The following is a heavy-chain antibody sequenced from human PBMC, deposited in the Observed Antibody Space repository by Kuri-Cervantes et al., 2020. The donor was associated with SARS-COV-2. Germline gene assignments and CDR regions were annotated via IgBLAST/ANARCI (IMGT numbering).Heavy chain of an antibody. D-gene: IGHD3-9*01. J-gene: IGHJ3*02. CDR2: IKQDGSEK. Sequence: GGSLRLSCAASGFTFSSYWMSWVRQAPGKGLEWVANIKQDGSEKYYVDSVKGRSTISRDNAKNSLYLQMNSLRAEDTAVYYCARGPRVYDILTGYYCAFDIWGQGTMVTVSS. CDR1: GFTFSSYW. CDR3: ARGPRVYDILTGYYCAFDI. V-gene: IGHV3-7*04.